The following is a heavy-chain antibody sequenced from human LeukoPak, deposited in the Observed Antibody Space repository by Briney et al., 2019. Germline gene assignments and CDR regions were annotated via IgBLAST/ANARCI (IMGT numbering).Heavy chain of an antibody. CDR3: ARSLVVPTAVTNWLDL. Sequence: ASVKVSCKASGYTFTGYYVHWVRQAPGQGLEWMGWIIPNSGGTNYAQNFQGRVTMTRDTSISTAYMELSGLTSDDTAVYYCARSLVVPTAVTNWLDLWGPGTLVTVSS. D-gene: IGHD6-13*01. CDR2: IIPNSGGT. J-gene: IGHJ5*02. V-gene: IGHV1-2*02. CDR1: GYTFTGYY.